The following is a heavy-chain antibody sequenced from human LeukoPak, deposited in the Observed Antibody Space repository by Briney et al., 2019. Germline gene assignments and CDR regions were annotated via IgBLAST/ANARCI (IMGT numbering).Heavy chain of an antibody. CDR3: ARDKGSYGAHFDY. V-gene: IGHV4-59*01. Sequence: PSETLSLTCTVSGGSISSNYWSLIRQPPGKGLEWIGYIYNSGSTNYNPSLKSRVTISVDTSKNQFSLKLKSVTAADTAVYYCARDKGSYGAHFDYWGQGILVTVSS. CDR1: GGSISSNY. D-gene: IGHD4-17*01. CDR2: IYNSGST. J-gene: IGHJ4*02.